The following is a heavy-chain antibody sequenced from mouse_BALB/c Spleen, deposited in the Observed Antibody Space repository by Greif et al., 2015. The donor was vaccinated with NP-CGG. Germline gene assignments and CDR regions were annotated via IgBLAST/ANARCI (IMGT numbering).Heavy chain of an antibody. V-gene: IGHV5-12*02. Sequence: EVQLVESGGGLVQPGGSLKLSCATSGFTFSDYYMYWVRQTPEKRLEWVAYISNGGGSTYYPDTVKGRFTISRDNAKNTLYLQMSRLKSEDTAMYYCASSYYGNYFDYWGQGTTLTVSS. CDR1: GFTFSDYY. CDR2: ISNGGGST. J-gene: IGHJ2*01. D-gene: IGHD2-10*01. CDR3: ASSYYGNYFDY.